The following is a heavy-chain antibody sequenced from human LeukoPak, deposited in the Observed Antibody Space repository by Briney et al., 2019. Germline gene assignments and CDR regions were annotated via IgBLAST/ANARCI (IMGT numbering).Heavy chain of an antibody. V-gene: IGHV3-15*01. Sequence: PGGSLRLSCAASGFTFSDAWMSRVRQAPGKGLEWVGRIKSKTDGGTTDYAAPVKGRFTISRDDSKNTLYLQMNSLKTEGTAVYYCTTRGGSFSIFDYWGQGTLVTVSS. CDR2: IKSKTDGGTT. D-gene: IGHD1-26*01. CDR1: GFTFSDAW. J-gene: IGHJ4*02. CDR3: TTRGGSFSIFDY.